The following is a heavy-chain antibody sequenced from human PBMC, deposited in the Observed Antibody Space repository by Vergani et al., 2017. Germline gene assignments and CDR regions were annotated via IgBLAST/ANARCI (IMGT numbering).Heavy chain of an antibody. D-gene: IGHD3-22*01. CDR3: ARAPGVSGYYYLDY. J-gene: IGHJ4*02. Sequence: EVQLVESGGGLVQPGGSLRLSCAASGFTFSSYSMNWVRQAPGKGLEWVSYISSSSSTIYYADSVKGRFTISRDNAKNSLYLQMNSLRAEDTAVYYCARAPGVSGYYYLDYWGQGTLVTVSS. V-gene: IGHV3-48*04. CDR1: GFTFSSYS. CDR2: ISSSSSTI.